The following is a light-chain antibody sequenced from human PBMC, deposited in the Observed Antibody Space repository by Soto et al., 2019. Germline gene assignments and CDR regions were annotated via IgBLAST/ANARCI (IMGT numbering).Light chain of an antibody. CDR1: SSDVGGYNY. CDR2: EVS. Sequence: QSALAQPASVSGSPGQSITISCTGTSSDVGGYNYVSWYQQHPGKAPKLMIYEVSNRPSGVSNRFSGSKSGNTASLTISGLQVEDEADYYCSSYTSSSTLVFGIGTKVTVL. J-gene: IGLJ1*01. V-gene: IGLV2-14*01. CDR3: SSYTSSSTLV.